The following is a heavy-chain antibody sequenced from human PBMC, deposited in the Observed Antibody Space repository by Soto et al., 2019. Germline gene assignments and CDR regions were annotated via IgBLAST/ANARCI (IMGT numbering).Heavy chain of an antibody. CDR1: GGSISSYY. J-gene: IGHJ6*02. D-gene: IGHD3-10*01. V-gene: IGHV4-59*08. Sequence: QVPLQESGPGLVEPSETLSLSCTVYGGSISSYYWCWIRQPPGKGLEWVGYVHDSWGSHCNPSLKSRVAITLDTSKSQCPLKLPAVTVTCTAVYYCVRQEFGALHSLVDVWGQGTTVTVSS. CDR2: VHDSWGS. CDR3: VRQEFGALHSLVDV.